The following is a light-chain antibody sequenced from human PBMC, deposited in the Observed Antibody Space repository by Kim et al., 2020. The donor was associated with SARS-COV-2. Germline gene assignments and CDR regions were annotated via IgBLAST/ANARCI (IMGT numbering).Light chain of an antibody. CDR3: QRSSWPIT. CDR1: QSVGDL. CDR2: DAT. V-gene: IGKV3D-11*02. J-gene: IGKJ5*01. Sequence: SCARGEGPTLSWRATQSVGDLLAWYQKTPGQATRLLSYDATMRATGIPARFSSSGTGTVFSLTIRALDSEYFAIYFCQRSSWPITFGQGTRLEIK.